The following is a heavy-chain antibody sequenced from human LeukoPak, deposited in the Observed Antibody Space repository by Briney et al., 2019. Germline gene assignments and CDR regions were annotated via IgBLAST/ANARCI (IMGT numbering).Heavy chain of an antibody. CDR1: GGTFSSYA. V-gene: IGHV1-69*13. D-gene: IGHD2-2*01. CDR3: ARGGNVVVPAALFPVGYYYMDV. CDR2: IIPIFGTA. J-gene: IGHJ6*03. Sequence: SVKVSCKASGGTFSSYAISWVRQAPGQGLEWMGGIIPIFGTANYAQKFQGRVTITADESTSTAYMELSSLRSEDTAVYYCARGGNVVVPAALFPVGYYYMDVWGKGTTVTVSS.